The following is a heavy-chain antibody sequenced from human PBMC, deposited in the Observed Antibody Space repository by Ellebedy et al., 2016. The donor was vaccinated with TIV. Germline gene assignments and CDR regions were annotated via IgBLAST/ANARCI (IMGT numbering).Heavy chain of an antibody. CDR3: AVVEEPLAYAMDG. CDR2: ISDSATTT. CDR1: RFTLSNYA. Sequence: PGGSLRLSCAPSRFTLSNYAMSWVRQAPGKGLEWVSTISDSATTTSYTDSVKGRFTIYRDDPKNTLYLTLNSLRAEDTAVYYCAVVEEPLAYAMDGWGRGTTVTVSS. D-gene: IGHD1-26*01. V-gene: IGHV3-23*01. J-gene: IGHJ6*02.